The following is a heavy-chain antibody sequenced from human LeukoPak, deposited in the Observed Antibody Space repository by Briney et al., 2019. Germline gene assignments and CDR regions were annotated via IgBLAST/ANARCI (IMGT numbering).Heavy chain of an antibody. J-gene: IGHJ5*02. V-gene: IGHV3-21*01. D-gene: IGHD4-17*01. CDR3: ARVPTTVTTSWFDP. CDR1: GFTFSSYN. CDR2: ITTSSTYT. Sequence: GGSLRLSCAASGFTFSSYNMNWVRQAPGKGLEWVSSITTSSTYTFYADSVKGRFTISRDNAKNSLYLQMNSLRAEDTAVYYCARVPTTVTTSWFDPWGQGTLVTVSS.